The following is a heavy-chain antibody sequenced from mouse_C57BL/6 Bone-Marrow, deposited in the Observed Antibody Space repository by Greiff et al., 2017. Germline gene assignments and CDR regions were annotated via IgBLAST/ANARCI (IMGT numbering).Heavy chain of an antibody. D-gene: IGHD1-1*01. V-gene: IGHV1-69*01. J-gene: IGHJ2*01. CDR3: AREGSSAYYFDY. Sequence: QVQLQQPGAELVMPGASVKLSCKASGYTFTSYWMHWVKQRPGQGLEWIGEIDPSDSYTNYNQKFKGKSTLTVDKSSSTAYMKLRSLTSEDAAVYYCAREGSSAYYFDYWDQGTTLTV. CDR2: IDPSDSYT. CDR1: GYTFTSYW.